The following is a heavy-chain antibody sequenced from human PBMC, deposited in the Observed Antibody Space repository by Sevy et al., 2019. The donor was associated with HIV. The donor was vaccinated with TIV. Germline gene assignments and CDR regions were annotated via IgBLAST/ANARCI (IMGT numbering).Heavy chain of an antibody. Sequence: GGSLRLSCAASGFTFSSYSMNWVRQAPGKGLEWVSSISSSSSYIYYADSVKGRFIISRDNAKNSLYLQMNSLRAEDTAVYYCARADGYCSGGSCYHDAFDIWGQGTMVTVSS. CDR1: GFTFSSYS. CDR3: ARADGYCSGGSCYHDAFDI. CDR2: ISSSSSYI. V-gene: IGHV3-21*01. D-gene: IGHD2-15*01. J-gene: IGHJ3*02.